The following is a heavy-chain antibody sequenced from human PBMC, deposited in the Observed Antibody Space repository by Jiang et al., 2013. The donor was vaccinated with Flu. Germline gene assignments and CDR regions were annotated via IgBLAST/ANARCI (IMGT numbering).Heavy chain of an antibody. Sequence: GPGLVKPSQTLSLTCTVSGDSISSGGYYWSWIRQPAGKGLEWIGRIYTSGSANYNPSLKSRVTISVDTSKNQFSLKLSSMTAADTAVYYCARGAYGGKGNGWFDPWGQGTLVTVSS. V-gene: IGHV4-61*02. CDR2: IYTSGSA. CDR3: ARGAYGGKGNGWFDP. CDR1: GDSISSGGYY. D-gene: IGHD4-23*01. J-gene: IGHJ5*02.